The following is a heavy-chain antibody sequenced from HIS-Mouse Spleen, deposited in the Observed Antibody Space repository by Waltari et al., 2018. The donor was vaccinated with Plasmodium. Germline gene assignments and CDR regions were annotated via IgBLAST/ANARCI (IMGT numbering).Heavy chain of an antibody. CDR2: INPNSGGT. Sequence: QVQLVQSGAEVKKPGASVKVSCQASGYPFTGYFMPWLRPAPGQGLEWMGWINPNSGGTNYAQRFQGRVTMTRDTSISTAYMELSRLRSDDTAVYYCARDPKQLGSAFDIWGQGTMVTVSS. V-gene: IGHV1-2*02. J-gene: IGHJ3*02. CDR1: GYPFTGYF. D-gene: IGHD7-27*01. CDR3: ARDPKQLGSAFDI.